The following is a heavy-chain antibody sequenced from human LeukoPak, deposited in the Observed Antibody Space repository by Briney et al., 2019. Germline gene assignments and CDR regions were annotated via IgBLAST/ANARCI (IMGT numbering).Heavy chain of an antibody. CDR1: GFTFSSYS. D-gene: IGHD1-26*01. CDR3: ARDEGIVGAYAPLDY. V-gene: IGHV3-48*01. Sequence: PGGSLRLSCAASGFTFSSYSMNWVRQAPGKGLEWVSYISSSSSTIYYADSVKGRFTISRDNSKNTLYLQMNSLRAEDTAVYYCARDEGIVGAYAPLDYWGQGTLVTVSS. CDR2: ISSSSSTI. J-gene: IGHJ4*02.